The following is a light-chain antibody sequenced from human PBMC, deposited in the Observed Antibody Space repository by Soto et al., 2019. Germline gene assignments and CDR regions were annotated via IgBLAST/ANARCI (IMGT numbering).Light chain of an antibody. J-gene: IGKJ1*01. V-gene: IGKV1-5*03. CDR3: QQYNSYWT. Sequence: DIQMTQSPSTLSASVGDRVTITCRASQSINSCLAWYQQKPGKAPKLLIYKASSLESGVPSRFSGSGSGTEFTLTISILQPDDFATYYCQQYNSYWTFGQGTKVEIK. CDR2: KAS. CDR1: QSINSC.